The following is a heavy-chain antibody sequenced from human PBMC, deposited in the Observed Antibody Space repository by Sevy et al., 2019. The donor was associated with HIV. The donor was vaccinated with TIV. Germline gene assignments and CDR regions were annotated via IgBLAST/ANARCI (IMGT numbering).Heavy chain of an antibody. Sequence: GGSLRLSGAASGFTFSSYSMIWVRQAPGKGLEWISYISGGSVTIYYADSVKGRFTISRDNAKKSVYLEMNSLRVEDTAVYYCARDWWDSYGYHWLDPWGQGTLVTVSS. CDR2: ISGGSVTI. D-gene: IGHD5-18*01. CDR1: GFTFSSYS. CDR3: ARDWWDSYGYHWLDP. V-gene: IGHV3-48*01. J-gene: IGHJ5*02.